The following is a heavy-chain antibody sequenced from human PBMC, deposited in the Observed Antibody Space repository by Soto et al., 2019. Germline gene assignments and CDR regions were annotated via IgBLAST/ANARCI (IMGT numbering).Heavy chain of an antibody. Sequence: AGSVTPSCAASGVTFSSYSTSWVRQAPGKGLEWVSAISGSGGSTYYADSVKGRFTISRDNSKNTLYLQMNSLRAEDTAIYYCAKEMDTIGYIDYWGPGTMVTVSS. D-gene: IGHD5-18*01. CDR3: AKEMDTIGYIDY. J-gene: IGHJ4*02. CDR2: ISGSGGST. CDR1: GVTFSSYS. V-gene: IGHV3-23*01.